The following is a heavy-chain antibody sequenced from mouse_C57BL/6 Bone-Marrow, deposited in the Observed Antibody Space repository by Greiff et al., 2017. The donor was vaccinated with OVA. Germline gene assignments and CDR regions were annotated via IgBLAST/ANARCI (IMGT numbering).Heavy chain of an antibody. J-gene: IGHJ3*01. CDR3: ARCQLRGFAY. V-gene: IGHV1-81*01. Sequence: VPLQQSGAELARPGASVKLSCKASGYTFTSYGISWLQQRTGQGLEWIGEIYPRSGNTYYNEKFKGKATLTADKSSSTAYMELRSLTSEDSAVYFCARCQLRGFAYWGKGTLVTVSA. D-gene: IGHD3-2*02. CDR2: IYPRSGNT. CDR1: GYTFTSYG.